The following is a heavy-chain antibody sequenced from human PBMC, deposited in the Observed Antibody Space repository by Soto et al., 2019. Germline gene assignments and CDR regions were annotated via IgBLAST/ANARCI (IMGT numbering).Heavy chain of an antibody. Sequence: QVQLVESGGGVVQPGRSLRLSCAASGFTFSSYGMHWVRQAPGKGLEWVAVISYDGSNKYYADSVKGRFTISRDNSKNTLYLQMSSLRAEDTAVYYCAKGVVVAATYSQHWGQGTLVTVSS. CDR3: AKGVVVAATYSQH. J-gene: IGHJ1*01. CDR1: GFTFSSYG. D-gene: IGHD2-15*01. V-gene: IGHV3-30*18. CDR2: ISYDGSNK.